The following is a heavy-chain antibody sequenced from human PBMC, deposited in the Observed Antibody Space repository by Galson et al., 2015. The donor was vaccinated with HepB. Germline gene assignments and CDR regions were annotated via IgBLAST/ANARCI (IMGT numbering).Heavy chain of an antibody. D-gene: IGHD5-12*01. CDR3: ARARDSGYDFGHNY. CDR2: ISYDGSNK. J-gene: IGHJ4*02. V-gene: IGHV3-30-3*01. Sequence: SLRLSCAASGFTFSSYAMHWVRQAPGKGLEWVAVISYDGSNKYYADSVKGRFTISRDNSKNTLYLQMNSLRAEDTAMYYCARARDSGYDFGHNYWGQGTLVTVSS. CDR1: GFTFSSYA.